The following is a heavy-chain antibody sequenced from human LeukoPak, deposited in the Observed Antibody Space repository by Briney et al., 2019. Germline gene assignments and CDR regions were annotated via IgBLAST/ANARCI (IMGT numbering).Heavy chain of an antibody. D-gene: IGHD3-9*01. Sequence: ASVKVSCKASGYTFTGYYMHWVRQAPGQGLEWMGWINPNSGGTNYAQKLQGRVTMTTDTSTSTAHMELRSLRSDDTAVYYCARDRRYFDWLHDAFDIWGQETMVTVSS. CDR1: GYTFTGYY. CDR3: ARDRRYFDWLHDAFDI. J-gene: IGHJ3*02. V-gene: IGHV1-2*02. CDR2: INPNSGGT.